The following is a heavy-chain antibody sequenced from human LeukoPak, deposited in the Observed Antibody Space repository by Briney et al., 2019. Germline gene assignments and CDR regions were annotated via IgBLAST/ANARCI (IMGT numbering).Heavy chain of an antibody. CDR2: ISAYNGNT. J-gene: IGHJ4*02. D-gene: IGHD3-22*01. CDR1: GYTFTSYG. V-gene: IGHV1-18*01. Sequence: ASVKVSCKASGYTFTSYGISWVRQAPGQGLEWMGWISAYNGNTNYAQKLQGRVTMTTDTSTSTAYMELRSLRSDDTAVYYCARDAPIGYYDSSGYSDYWGQGTLVTVSS. CDR3: ARDAPIGYYDSSGYSDY.